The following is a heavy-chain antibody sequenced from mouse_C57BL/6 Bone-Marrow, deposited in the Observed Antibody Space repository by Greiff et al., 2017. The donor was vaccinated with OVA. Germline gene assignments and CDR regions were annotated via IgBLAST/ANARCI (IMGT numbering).Heavy chain of an antibody. V-gene: IGHV1-82*01. CDR1: GYAFSSSW. CDR2: IYPGDGDT. D-gene: IGHD1-1*01. Sequence: QVQLKESGPELVKPGASVKISCKASGYAFSSSWMNWVKQRPGKGLEWIGRIYPGDGDTNYNGKFKGKATLTADKSSSTAYMQLSSLTSEDSAVYFCARTRYYYGSSYYYCAMDYWGQGTSVTVSS. CDR3: ARTRYYYGSSYYYCAMDY. J-gene: IGHJ4*01.